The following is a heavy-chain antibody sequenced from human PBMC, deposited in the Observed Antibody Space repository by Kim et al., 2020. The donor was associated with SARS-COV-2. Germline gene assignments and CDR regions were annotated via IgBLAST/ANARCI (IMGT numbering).Heavy chain of an antibody. D-gene: IGHD3-9*01. Sequence: GGSLRLSCAASGFTFSSHSMTWVRQAPGKGLEWVSFITSGSTYIYYAASVKGRFTISRENAKNSLFLQMNSLRAEDTAVYYCARVQAQYLGGFDPWGQGTQVTVSS. CDR2: ITSGSTYI. V-gene: IGHV3-21*01. CDR1: GFTFSSHS. J-gene: IGHJ5*02. CDR3: ARVQAQYLGGFDP.